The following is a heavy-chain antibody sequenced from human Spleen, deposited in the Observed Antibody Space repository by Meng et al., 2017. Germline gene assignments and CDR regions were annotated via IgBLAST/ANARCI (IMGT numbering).Heavy chain of an antibody. V-gene: IGHV3-30*01. D-gene: IGHD5-18*01. J-gene: IGHJ4*02. Sequence: GESLKISCAASGFTFSSYAMHWVRQAPGKGLEWVAVISYDGSNKYYADSVKGRFTISRDNSKNTLYLQMNSLRAEDTAVYYCARDRQLWFTGAFDYWGQGTLVTVSS. CDR2: ISYDGSNK. CDR1: GFTFSSYA. CDR3: ARDRQLWFTGAFDY.